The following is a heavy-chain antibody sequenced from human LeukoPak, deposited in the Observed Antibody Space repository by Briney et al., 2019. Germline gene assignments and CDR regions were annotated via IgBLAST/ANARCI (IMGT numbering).Heavy chain of an antibody. CDR2: IYPGDSDT. V-gene: IGHV5-51*01. Sequence: GESLKISCKGSGYSFTSYWIGWVRQMPGKGLEWMGIIYPGDSDTRYSPSFQGQVTISADKSISTAYLQWSSLKASDTAMHYCARGTNYYDFWSGYYQNDYWGQGTLVTVSS. J-gene: IGHJ4*02. CDR1: GYSFTSYW. D-gene: IGHD3-3*01. CDR3: ARGTNYYDFWSGYYQNDY.